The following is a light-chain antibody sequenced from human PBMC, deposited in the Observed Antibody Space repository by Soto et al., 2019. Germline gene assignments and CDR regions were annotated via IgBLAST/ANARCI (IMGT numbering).Light chain of an antibody. CDR2: GAS. CDR3: QKYGSSVT. Sequence: EIVLTQSPGSLSLSPGERATLSCRASQSVDSSFFAWYQQKPGQAPRLLIYGASNRATGIPDRFSGSGSGTDFTLTISRLEPEDFAVYYCQKYGSSVTFGQGTKVEIK. V-gene: IGKV3-20*01. CDR1: QSVDSSF. J-gene: IGKJ1*01.